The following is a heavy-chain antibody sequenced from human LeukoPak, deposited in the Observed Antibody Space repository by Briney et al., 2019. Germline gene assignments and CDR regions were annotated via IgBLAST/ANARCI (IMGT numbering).Heavy chain of an antibody. J-gene: IGHJ4*02. CDR2: ISYDGSNK. CDR3: AREGGDYDILTGPEDFDY. V-gene: IGHV3-30-3*01. D-gene: IGHD3-9*01. Sequence: GGSLRLSCAASGFTFRSYAMHWVRQAPGKGLEWVAVISYDGSNKYYADSVKGRFTISRDNSKNTLYLQMNSLRAEDTAVYYCAREGGDYDILTGPEDFDYWGQGTLVTVSS. CDR1: GFTFRSYA.